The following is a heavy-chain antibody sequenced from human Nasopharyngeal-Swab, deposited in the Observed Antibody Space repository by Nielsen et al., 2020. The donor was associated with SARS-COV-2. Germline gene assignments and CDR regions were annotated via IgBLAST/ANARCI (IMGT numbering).Heavy chain of an antibody. V-gene: IGHV3-23*01. J-gene: IGHJ4*02. CDR1: GFTFSSYA. CDR3: ANGVDVWGNHRQYYFGY. D-gene: IGHD3-16*02. Sequence: GESLKISCAASGFTFSSYAMRWVRQAQGKGLEWVSAISGSGGSTYYADSVKGRFTITRDNSKNTLYLQMNRLSAEDTAVDYCANGVDVWGNHRQYYFGYWGQGTLVTVSS. CDR2: ISGSGGST.